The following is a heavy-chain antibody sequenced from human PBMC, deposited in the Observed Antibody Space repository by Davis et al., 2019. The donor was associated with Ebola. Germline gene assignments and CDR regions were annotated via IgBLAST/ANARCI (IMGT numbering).Heavy chain of an antibody. D-gene: IGHD5-24*01. CDR2: VNSDGSNT. CDR1: GFTFSSYW. V-gene: IGHV3-74*01. Sequence: GESLKISCAASGFTFSSYWMHWVRQAPGKGLVWVSRVNSDGSNTNYADSVKGRFTISRDNAKNTLYLQMNSRRAEDTAVYYCARDLARGGYSPFDCWGQGSLVTVSS. J-gene: IGHJ4*02. CDR3: ARDLARGGYSPFDC.